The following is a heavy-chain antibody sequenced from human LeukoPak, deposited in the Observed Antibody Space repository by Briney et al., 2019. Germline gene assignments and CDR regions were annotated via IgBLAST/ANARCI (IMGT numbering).Heavy chain of an antibody. CDR2: ISSSSSYT. D-gene: IGHD3-9*01. Sequence: GGSLRLSCAASGFXFSDYYISWIRQAPGKGLEWVSYISSSSSYTNYADSVKGRFTISRDNAKNSLYLQMNSLRAEDTAVYYCARSEIYYDILTGIDYWGQGTLVTVSS. CDR3: ARSEIYYDILTGIDY. J-gene: IGHJ4*02. V-gene: IGHV3-11*03. CDR1: GFXFSDYY.